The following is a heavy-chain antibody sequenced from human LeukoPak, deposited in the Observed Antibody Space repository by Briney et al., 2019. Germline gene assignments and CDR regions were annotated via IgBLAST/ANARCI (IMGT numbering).Heavy chain of an antibody. CDR2: IDYSGGNT. D-gene: IGHD7-27*01. CDR1: GFTFNNYV. J-gene: IGHJ4*02. Sequence: GGSLRLSCAASGFTFNNYVMSWVRQAPGKGLEWVSGIDYSGGNTNYADSVLGRFTVSRDSSKNTLYLQMNSLRAEDTAVYYCVATRVCGGVLLRPNCLYFENWGQGTLVSVSS. V-gene: IGHV3-23*01. CDR3: VATRVCGGVLLRPNCLYFEN.